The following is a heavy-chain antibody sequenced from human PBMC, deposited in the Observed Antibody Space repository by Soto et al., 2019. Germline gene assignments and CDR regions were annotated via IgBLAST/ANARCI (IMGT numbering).Heavy chain of an antibody. CDR3: ASRYDFWSGYSKGANAFDI. J-gene: IGHJ3*02. CDR2: ISSSSSYI. D-gene: IGHD3-3*01. Sequence: PGGSLRLSCAASGFTFSSYSMNWFRQAPGKGLEWVSSISSSSSYIYYADLVKGRFTISRDNAKNSLYLQMNSLRAEDTAVYYCASRYDFWSGYSKGANAFDIWGQGTMVTVSS. CDR1: GFTFSSYS. V-gene: IGHV3-21*01.